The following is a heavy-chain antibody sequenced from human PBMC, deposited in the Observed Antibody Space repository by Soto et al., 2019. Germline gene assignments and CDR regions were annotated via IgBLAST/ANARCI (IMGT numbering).Heavy chain of an antibody. J-gene: IGHJ6*03. D-gene: IGHD1-7*01. Sequence: QTLSLTCAISGDSVSSNSAVWKWIRLSTSRGLEWLARTYYRSRWYNDYAVSVRSRITVNPDTSKNQFSLQLTSVTPEDTAVYYCAGTTSHQWYYMDVWGKGTTVTVSS. CDR3: AGTTSHQWYYMDV. CDR1: GDSVSSNSAV. V-gene: IGHV6-1*01. CDR2: TYYRSRWYN.